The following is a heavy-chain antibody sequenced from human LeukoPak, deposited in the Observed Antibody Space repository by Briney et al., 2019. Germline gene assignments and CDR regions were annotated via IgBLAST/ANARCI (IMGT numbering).Heavy chain of an antibody. CDR2: ISGSAGST. CDR1: GFTFSSYA. D-gene: IGHD3-22*01. V-gene: IGHV3-23*01. CDR3: AKTYYYDSSGYYYVFDY. J-gene: IGHJ4*02. Sequence: GSLRLXXAASGFTFSSYAMSWVRQAPGKGLEWVSAISGSAGSTYYADSVKGRFTISRDNSKNTLYLQMNSLRAEDTAIYYCAKTYYYDSSGYYYVFDYWGQGTLVTVSS.